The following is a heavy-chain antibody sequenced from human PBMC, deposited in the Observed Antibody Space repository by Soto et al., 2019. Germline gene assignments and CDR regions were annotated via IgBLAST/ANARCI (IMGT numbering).Heavy chain of an antibody. Sequence: FSAYYWSWIRQPPGKGLEWIGYIYYSGSTNYNPSLKSRVTLSVDTSKNQFSLKLSSVTAADTAVYYCASHSGYAKGWFDPWGQGTLVTVS. CDR1: FSAYY. V-gene: IGHV4-59*01. CDR2: IYYSGST. J-gene: IGHJ5*02. D-gene: IGHD5-12*01. CDR3: ASHSGYAKGWFDP.